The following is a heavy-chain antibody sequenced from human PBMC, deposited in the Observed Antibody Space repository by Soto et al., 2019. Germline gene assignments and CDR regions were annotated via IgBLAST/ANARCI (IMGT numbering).Heavy chain of an antibody. CDR3: GSSASPDAY. V-gene: IGHV3-48*01. CDR1: GFIFNSYS. CDR2: INSGSTSV. Sequence: EVQLVESGGGLVQPGGSLRLSCVASGFIFNSYSMNWVRQAPGKGLEWISYINSGSTSVFYADSVKGRFTISRDNAKNSLYLQMNSVRAEDTAVYYCGSSASPDAYWGQGTLVTVSS. J-gene: IGHJ4*02. D-gene: IGHD6-13*01.